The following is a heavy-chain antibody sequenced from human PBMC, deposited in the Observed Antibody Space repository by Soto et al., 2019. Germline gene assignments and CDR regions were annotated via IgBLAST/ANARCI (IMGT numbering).Heavy chain of an antibody. V-gene: IGHV3-48*01. D-gene: IGHD6-19*01. CDR1: GFTVSSYS. J-gene: IGHJ6*02. Sequence: GGSLRLSCAASGFTVSSYSMNWVRKAKGKGLEWVSYISSSSSTIYYADSVKGRFTISRDNAKNSLYLQMNRLRGEDTAVFYCARESQNIAVAGTWEVWGQGTTVTVSS. CDR2: ISSSSSTI. CDR3: ARESQNIAVAGTWEV.